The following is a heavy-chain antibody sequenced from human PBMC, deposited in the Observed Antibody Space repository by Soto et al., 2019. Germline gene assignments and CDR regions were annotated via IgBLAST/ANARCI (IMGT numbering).Heavy chain of an antibody. D-gene: IGHD3-10*01. CDR3: ARGPYYYGSGPLSGFDP. J-gene: IGHJ5*02. CDR2: IYYSGST. CDR1: GGSISSGGYY. V-gene: IGHV4-31*03. Sequence: SETLSLTCTVSGGSISSGGYYWSWIRQHPGKGLEWIGYIYYSGSTYYNPSLKSRVTISVDTSKNQFSLKLSSVTAADTAVYYCARGPYYYGSGPLSGFDPWGQGTLVTVSS.